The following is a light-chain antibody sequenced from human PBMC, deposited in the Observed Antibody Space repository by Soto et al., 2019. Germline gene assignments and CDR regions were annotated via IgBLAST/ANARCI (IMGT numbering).Light chain of an antibody. CDR2: KAS. J-gene: IGKJ2*01. CDR1: QSINIW. CDR3: QQYNSYPYT. V-gene: IGKV1-5*03. Sequence: IPMTQSPSTLSASVGDSVTITCRASQSINIWLAWYQQKPGKAPRLLIYKASTLQSGIPSRFSGSGSGTEFTLTISSLQPDDFATFYCQQYNSYPYTFGQGTKLEIK.